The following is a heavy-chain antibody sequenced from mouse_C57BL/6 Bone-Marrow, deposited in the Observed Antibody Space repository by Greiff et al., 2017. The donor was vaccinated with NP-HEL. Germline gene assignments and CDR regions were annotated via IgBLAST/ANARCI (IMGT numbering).Heavy chain of an antibody. V-gene: IGHV14-3*01. D-gene: IGHD1-1*01. Sequence: VQLQQSVAELVRPGASVKLSCTASGFNIKNTYMHWVKQRPEQGLEWIGRIDPANGNTKYAPKFQGKATITADTSSNTAYLQLSSLTSEDTAIYYCASYYYGSSPWFAYWGQGTLVTVSA. J-gene: IGHJ3*01. CDR3: ASYYYGSSPWFAY. CDR2: IDPANGNT. CDR1: GFNIKNTY.